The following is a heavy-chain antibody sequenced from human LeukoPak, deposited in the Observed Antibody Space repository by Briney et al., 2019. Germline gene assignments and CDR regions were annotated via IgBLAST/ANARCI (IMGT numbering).Heavy chain of an antibody. CDR3: ARGGYYYGSGSYSHYYYYGMDV. J-gene: IGHJ6*02. D-gene: IGHD3-10*01. Sequence: GASVKVSCNASGYTFTSYDINWVRQATGQGLEWMGWMNPNSGNTGYAQKFQGRVTMTRNTSISTAYMALSSLRSEDTAVYYCARGGYYYGSGSYSHYYYYGMDVWGQGTTVTVSS. CDR2: MNPNSGNT. V-gene: IGHV1-8*01. CDR1: GYTFTSYD.